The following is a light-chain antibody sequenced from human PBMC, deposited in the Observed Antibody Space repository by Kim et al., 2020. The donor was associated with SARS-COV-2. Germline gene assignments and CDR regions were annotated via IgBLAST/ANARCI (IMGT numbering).Light chain of an antibody. CDR2: DAS. Sequence: GEKATLSCRASESISISLAWYQQKPGQATMLLIYDASNRATGIPDRLSGSGSGTDFTLTISSLEPEDFAIYYCPQRNNWPPAVTFGGGTKVDIK. V-gene: IGKV3-11*01. J-gene: IGKJ4*01. CDR1: ESISIS. CDR3: PQRNNWPPAVT.